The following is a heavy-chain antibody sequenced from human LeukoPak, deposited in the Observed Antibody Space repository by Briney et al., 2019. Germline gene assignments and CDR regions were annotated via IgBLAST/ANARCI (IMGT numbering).Heavy chain of an antibody. CDR1: GFTFSSYT. D-gene: IGHD3-22*01. CDR2: ISSSSSYI. CDR3: ARDVVGYYDSSGYYLSAFDI. Sequence: GGSLRPSCAASGFTFSSYTMNWVRQAPGKGLEWISSISSSSSYIFNADSVRGRFTISRDNAKNSLFLQMNTLRAEDTAVYYCARDVVGYYDSSGYYLSAFDIWGQGTMVTVSS. V-gene: IGHV3-21*01. J-gene: IGHJ3*02.